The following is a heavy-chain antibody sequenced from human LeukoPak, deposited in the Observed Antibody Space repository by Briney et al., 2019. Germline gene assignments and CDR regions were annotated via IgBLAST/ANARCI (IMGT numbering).Heavy chain of an antibody. Sequence: SETLSLTCTVSGGSISSGSYYWSWIRQPAGKGLEWIGRIYTSGSTNYNPSLKSRVTISVDTSKNQFSLKLSSVTAADTAVYYCAREQRWLQLMFDPWGQGTLVTVSS. CDR3: AREQRWLQLMFDP. J-gene: IGHJ5*02. D-gene: IGHD5-24*01. CDR1: GGSISSGSYY. V-gene: IGHV4-61*02. CDR2: IYTSGST.